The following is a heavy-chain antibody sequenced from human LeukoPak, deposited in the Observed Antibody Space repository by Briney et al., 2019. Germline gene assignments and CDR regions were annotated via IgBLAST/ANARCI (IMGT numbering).Heavy chain of an antibody. CDR2: INHSGST. J-gene: IGHJ4*02. D-gene: IGHD4-23*01. CDR1: GVSISSDDYF. V-gene: IGHV4-39*07. Sequence: SETLSLTCTVSGVSISSDDYFWGWIRQSPGKGLEWIGEINHSGSTNYNPSLKSRVTISVDTSKNQFSLKLSSVTAADTAVYYCARGMTTVVYYFDYWGQGTLVTVSS. CDR3: ARGMTTVVYYFDY.